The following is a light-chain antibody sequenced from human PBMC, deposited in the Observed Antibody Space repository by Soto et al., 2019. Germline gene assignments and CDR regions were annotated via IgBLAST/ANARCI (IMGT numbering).Light chain of an antibody. CDR1: SSDVGSYNL. CDR3: CSYAGSSTPHGV. Sequence: QSALTQPASVSGSPGQSITISCTGTSSDVGSYNLVSWYQQHPGKAPKLMIYEGSKRPSGVSNRFSGSKSGNTASLTISGLQAADEADYYCCSYAGSSTPHGVFGGGTKLTVL. V-gene: IGLV2-23*01. CDR2: EGS. J-gene: IGLJ3*02.